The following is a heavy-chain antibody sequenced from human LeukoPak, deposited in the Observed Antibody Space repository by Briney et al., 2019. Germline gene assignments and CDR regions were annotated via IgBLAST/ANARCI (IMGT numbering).Heavy chain of an antibody. J-gene: IGHJ4*02. CDR1: GGSFSGYY. CDR3: AGHHPRNTVDF. CDR2: INHRGST. D-gene: IGHD2/OR15-2a*01. V-gene: IGHV4-34*01. Sequence: SETLSLTCAVYGGSFSGYYWSWIRQPPGKGLEWIGEINHRGSTTYNPSLKSRVTISVDTSKNQFSLKLSSVTAADTAVYYCAGHHPRNTVDFWGQGTLVTVSS.